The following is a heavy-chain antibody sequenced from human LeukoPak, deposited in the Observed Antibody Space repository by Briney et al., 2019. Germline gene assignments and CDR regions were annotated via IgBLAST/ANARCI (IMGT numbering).Heavy chain of an antibody. J-gene: IGHJ4*02. CDR1: GFTFSSYG. V-gene: IGHV3-33*01. CDR2: IWYDGSNK. CDR3: ASIGDYGDPGFDY. D-gene: IGHD4-17*01. Sequence: PGRSLRLSCAASGFTFSSYGMHWVRQAPGKGLEWVAVIWYDGSNKYYADSVKGRFTISRDNSKNTLYLQMNSLRAEDTAVYYCASIGDYGDPGFDYWGQGTLVTVSS.